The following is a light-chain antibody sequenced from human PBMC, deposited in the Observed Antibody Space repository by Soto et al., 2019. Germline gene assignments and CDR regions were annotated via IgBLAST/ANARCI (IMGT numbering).Light chain of an antibody. CDR2: AAS. J-gene: IGKJ4*01. Sequence: DIQMTQSPSSLSASVGDRVTITCRASQSISTYLHWYQQKPGKAPNLLIYAASTLQSGVPSRFSGSGSGTDFTITISSLQTEDFATYFCQHGYSTPLTFGGGTTVDIK. CDR1: QSISTY. V-gene: IGKV1-39*01. CDR3: QHGYSTPLT.